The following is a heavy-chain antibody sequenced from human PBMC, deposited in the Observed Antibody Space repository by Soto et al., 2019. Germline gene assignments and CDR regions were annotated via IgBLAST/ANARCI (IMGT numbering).Heavy chain of an antibody. CDR1: GFSFSDYT. CDR3: AKDSGWVNNACAYDP. CDR2: ISRGSDYI. Sequence: EVHLVESGGGLVKPGGSLRLTCAGSGFSFSDYTMNWVRQAPGKGLEWVSSISRGSDYIFYADTVKGRFTISRDNVRNALYLQMRSLRAADTAVYYCAKDSGWVNNACAYDPWGQGTLVSVSS. V-gene: IGHV3-21*01. D-gene: IGHD1-20*01. J-gene: IGHJ5*02.